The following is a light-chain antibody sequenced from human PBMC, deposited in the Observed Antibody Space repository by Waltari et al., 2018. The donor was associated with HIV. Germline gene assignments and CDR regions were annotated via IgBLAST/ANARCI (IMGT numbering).Light chain of an antibody. J-gene: IGLJ3*02. CDR3: AAWDDSLNGWV. CDR1: RSNIGSNT. V-gene: IGLV1-44*01. CDR2: SNN. Sequence: QSVLTQPPSASGTPGQRVTISCYGSRSNIGSNTVSWYQQHPGTAPKLFIYSNNPRPSGVPDRFSGSKSGTSASLAISGLQSEDEAEYYCAAWDDSLNGWVFGGGTKLTVV.